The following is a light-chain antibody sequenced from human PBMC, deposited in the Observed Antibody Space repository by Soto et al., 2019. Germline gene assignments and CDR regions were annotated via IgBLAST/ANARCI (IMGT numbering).Light chain of an antibody. J-gene: IGLJ1*01. Sequence: QSVLTQPPSVSGAPGQRGTISCSGSSSNIGAGYDVHWYQQLPGTAPTLLIYGNTNRPSGVPDRFSGSKSGTSASLAITGLRAEDEADYYCCSNAVGSTYVFGTGTKVTVL. V-gene: IGLV1-40*01. CDR3: CSNAVGSTYV. CDR1: SSNIGAGYD. CDR2: GNT.